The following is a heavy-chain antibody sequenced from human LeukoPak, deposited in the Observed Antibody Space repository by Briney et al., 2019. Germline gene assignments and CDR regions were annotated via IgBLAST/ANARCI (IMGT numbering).Heavy chain of an antibody. CDR2: IYYSGST. V-gene: IGHV4-39*07. J-gene: IGHJ4*02. CDR1: GGSISSSSYY. D-gene: IGHD3-22*01. Sequence: SETLSLTCTVSGGSISSSSYYWGWIRQPPGKGLEWIGSIYYSGSTYYNPSLKSRVTISVDTSKNQFSLKLSSVTAADTAVYYCARNAYYYDSSAYSIWGQGTLVTVSS. CDR3: ARNAYYYDSSAYSI.